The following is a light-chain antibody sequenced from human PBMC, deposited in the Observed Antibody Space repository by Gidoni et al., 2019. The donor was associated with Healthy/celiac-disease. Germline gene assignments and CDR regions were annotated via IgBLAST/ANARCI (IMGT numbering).Light chain of an antibody. J-gene: IGKJ5*01. Sequence: EIVLTQCPATLSLSPGDRATLSCRASQSVSSYLAWYQQKPGQAPRLLIYDASNRATGIPARFSGSGSGTDFTLTISSLEPEDFAVYYCQQRSNWPITFGEGTRLEIK. CDR2: DAS. CDR3: QQRSNWPIT. CDR1: QSVSSY. V-gene: IGKV3-11*01.